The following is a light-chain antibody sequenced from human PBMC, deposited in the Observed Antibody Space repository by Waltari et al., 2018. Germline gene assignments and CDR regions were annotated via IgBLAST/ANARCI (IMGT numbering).Light chain of an antibody. V-gene: IGLV1-40*01. Sequence: QSVLTQPPSVSGAPGQKVTISCTGSGYNIGAGYDVHWYQQLPRAAPKLLIYGSTSRPLGVPDRFFGSTSGTSASLAITGLQAEDEGDYYCQSYDTSLSVVFGGGTKLTVL. CDR1: GYNIGAGYD. CDR2: GST. J-gene: IGLJ3*02. CDR3: QSYDTSLSVV.